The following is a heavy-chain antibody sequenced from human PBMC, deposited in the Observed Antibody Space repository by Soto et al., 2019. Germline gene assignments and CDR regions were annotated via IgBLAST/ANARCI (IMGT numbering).Heavy chain of an antibody. CDR1: GYTFTSYD. CDR3: ARERSAAGTGWFDP. D-gene: IGHD6-13*01. Sequence: QVQLVQSGAEVKKPGASVKVSCKASGYTFTSYDINWVRQATGQGLEWMGWMNPNSGNTGYAQKFQGRVTMTRNTSISTAYMELSSLRSEDPAVYYCARERSAAGTGWFDPWGQGPLVTVSS. J-gene: IGHJ5*02. CDR2: MNPNSGNT. V-gene: IGHV1-8*01.